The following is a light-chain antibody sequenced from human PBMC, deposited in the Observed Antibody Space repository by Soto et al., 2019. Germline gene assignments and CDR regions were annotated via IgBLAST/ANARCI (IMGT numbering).Light chain of an antibody. J-gene: IGLJ1*01. V-gene: IGLV2-14*03. CDR3: RSYTSRATYV. CDR1: SSDVGGYDY. Sequence: QSALAQPASVSGSPGQSIDISCAGSSSDVGGYDYVSWYQQHPDKAPKLILYDVSNRPSGISFRFSGSKSGNTASLTISGLQSEDEADYYCRSYTSRATYVFGTGTKLT. CDR2: DVS.